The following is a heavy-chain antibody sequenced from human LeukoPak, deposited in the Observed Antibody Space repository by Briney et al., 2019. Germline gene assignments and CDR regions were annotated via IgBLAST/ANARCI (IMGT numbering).Heavy chain of an antibody. D-gene: IGHD1-20*01. CDR2: MNPNSGNT. J-gene: IGHJ6*02. Sequence: ASVKVSCKASGYTFTSYDINWVRQATGQGLEWMGWMNPNSGNTGYAQKFQGWVTMTRDTSISTAYMELSRLRSDDTAVYYCARGSITGTTRYYGMDVWGQGTTVTVSS. V-gene: IGHV1-8*02. CDR3: ARGSITGTTRYYGMDV. CDR1: GYTFTSYD.